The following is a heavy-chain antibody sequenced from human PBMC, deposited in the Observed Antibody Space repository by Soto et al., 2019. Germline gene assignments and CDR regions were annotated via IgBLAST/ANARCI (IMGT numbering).Heavy chain of an antibody. J-gene: IGHJ6*02. CDR1: GYTFTGYY. CDR2: INPNSGGT. D-gene: IGHD1-26*01. Sequence: GASVKVSCKASGYTFTGYYMHWVRQAPGQGLEWMGWINPNSGGTNYAQKFQGWVTMTRDTSISTAYMELSRLRSDDTAVYYCARVGATTDYYYGMDVWGQGTTVTVSS. V-gene: IGHV1-2*04. CDR3: ARVGATTDYYYGMDV.